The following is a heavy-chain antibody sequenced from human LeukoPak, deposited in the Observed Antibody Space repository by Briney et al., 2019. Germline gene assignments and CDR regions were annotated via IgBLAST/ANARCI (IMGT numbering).Heavy chain of an antibody. CDR1: GGSISSGGYY. Sequence: SGTLSLTCTVSGGSISSGGYYWSWIRQHPGKGLEWIGYIYYSGSTYYNPSLKSRVTISVDTSKNQFSLKLSSVTAADTAVYYCAREIVVPAAMERYYFDYWGQGTLVTVSS. D-gene: IGHD2-2*01. CDR3: AREIVVPAAMERYYFDY. J-gene: IGHJ4*02. CDR2: IYYSGST. V-gene: IGHV4-31*03.